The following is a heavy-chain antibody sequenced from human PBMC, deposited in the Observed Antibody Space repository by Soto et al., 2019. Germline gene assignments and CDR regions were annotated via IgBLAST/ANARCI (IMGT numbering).Heavy chain of an antibody. CDR3: ARGVSEQLLTHKTNGGHLDY. Sequence: EVQLVESGGGLVQPGGSLRLSCAASGFTVSSNYMSWVRQAPGKGLEWVSVIYSGGSTYYADSVKGRFTISRDNSKRTQYLQMNSLRAEDTALCYCARGVSEQLLTHKTNGGHLDYSGQGTLVTFSS. J-gene: IGHJ4*02. CDR2: IYSGGST. CDR1: GFTVSSNY. V-gene: IGHV3-66*01. D-gene: IGHD5-18*01.